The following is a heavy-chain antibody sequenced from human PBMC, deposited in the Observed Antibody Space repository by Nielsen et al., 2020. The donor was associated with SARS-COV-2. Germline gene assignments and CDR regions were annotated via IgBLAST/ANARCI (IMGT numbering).Heavy chain of an antibody. D-gene: IGHD3-10*01. V-gene: IGHV4-39*01. Sequence: SETLSLTCTVSGGSISSSSYYWGWIRQPRGRGVEWIESIYYSWSTYYNPSHKSRVTITVDMSKNQFSLKLSSVTAADTAVYYCARGLVRGVRIISSKLYYFDYWGQGTLVTVSS. J-gene: IGHJ4*02. CDR3: ARGLVRGVRIISSKLYYFDY. CDR1: GGSISSSSYY. CDR2: IYYSWST.